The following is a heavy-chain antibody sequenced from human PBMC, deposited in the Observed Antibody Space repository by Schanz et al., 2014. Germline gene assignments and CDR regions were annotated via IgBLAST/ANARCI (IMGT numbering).Heavy chain of an antibody. CDR3: AKGRFGQLSAIDI. Sequence: EVQLVESGGGLVQPGGSLRLSCAASGFTFSSYWMHWVRQAPGKGLEWVSAIIGSGSSTYYADSVKGRFTISRDNSKNTLYLQMYSLRAEDTAVYYCAKGRFGQLSAIDIWGQGTMVTVSS. V-gene: IGHV3-23*04. CDR1: GFTFSSYW. D-gene: IGHD3-10*01. CDR2: IIGSGSST. J-gene: IGHJ3*02.